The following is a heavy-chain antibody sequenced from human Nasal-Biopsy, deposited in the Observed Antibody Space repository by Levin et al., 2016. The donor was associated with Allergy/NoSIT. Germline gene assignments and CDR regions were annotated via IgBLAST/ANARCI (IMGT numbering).Heavy chain of an antibody. J-gene: IGHJ4*02. Sequence: ASVKVSCKASGYIFTSYAVHWVRQAPGQRLEWMGWINAGNGNTKYSQKFQGRVTITTDTSATTAYMELSSLRSEDTAVYYCARDFRDWQNNFWSGPDNWGQGTLVTVSS. D-gene: IGHD3-3*01. V-gene: IGHV1-3*01. CDR1: GYIFTSYA. CDR3: ARDFRDWQNNFWSGPDN. CDR2: INAGNGNT.